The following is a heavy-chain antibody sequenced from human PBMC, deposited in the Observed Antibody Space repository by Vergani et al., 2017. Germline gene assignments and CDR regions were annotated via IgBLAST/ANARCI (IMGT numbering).Heavy chain of an antibody. CDR1: GYIFSNFW. CDR3: ASGGHGSENGGALQL. V-gene: IGHV5-51*01. J-gene: IGHJ3*01. Sequence: EKQLVQSGSETKKPGESLKISCQAFGYIFSNFWIGWVRQRPGRLLEWMRIIYPGDSEVKSNPTFLGPVILSVDTSVNPAYLQWRSLQASYTATYFCASGGHGSENGGALQLWGQGTNITVSS. D-gene: IGHD3-10*01. CDR2: IYPGDSEV.